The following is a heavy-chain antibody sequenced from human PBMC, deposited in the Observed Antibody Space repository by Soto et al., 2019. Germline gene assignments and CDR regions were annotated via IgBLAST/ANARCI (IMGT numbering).Heavy chain of an antibody. CDR3: ARESETTVTLVDY. CDR2: ISSSSSYI. Sequence: LRLSCAASGFTFSSYSMNWVRQAPGKGLEWVSSISSSSSYIYYADSVKGRFTISRDNAKNSLYLQMNSLRAEDTAVYYCARESETTVTLVDYWGQGTLVTVSS. J-gene: IGHJ4*02. V-gene: IGHV3-21*01. CDR1: GFTFSSYS. D-gene: IGHD4-4*01.